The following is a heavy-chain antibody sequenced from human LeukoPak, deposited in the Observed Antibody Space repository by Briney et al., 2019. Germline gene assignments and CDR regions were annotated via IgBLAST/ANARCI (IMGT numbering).Heavy chain of an antibody. V-gene: IGHV4-30-2*01. D-gene: IGHD2-2*01. CDR3: ARHGNIVVLPATSKAFDI. Sequence: SQTLSLTCAVSGASISSGGYSWSWIRQPPGKGLEWIGYIFHSGSTNYNPSLKSRVTMSLDTSKSQFSLKLSSVTAADTAVYYCARHGNIVVLPATSKAFDIWGQGTMVTVSS. CDR2: IFHSGST. J-gene: IGHJ3*02. CDR1: GASISSGGYS.